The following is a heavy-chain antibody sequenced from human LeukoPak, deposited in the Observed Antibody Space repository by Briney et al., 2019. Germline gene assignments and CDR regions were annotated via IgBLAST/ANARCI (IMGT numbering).Heavy chain of an antibody. J-gene: IGHJ5*02. Sequence: SETLSLTCAVYGGSFSGYYWSWIRQPPGKGLEWIGSIYHSGSTYYSPSLKSRVTISVDTSKNQFSLKLSSVTAADTAMYYCARNRYYYGSGNYGVPNWFDPSGQGTLVTVSS. D-gene: IGHD3-10*01. V-gene: IGHV4-34*01. CDR3: ARNRYYYGSGNYGVPNWFDP. CDR2: IYHSGST. CDR1: GGSFSGYY.